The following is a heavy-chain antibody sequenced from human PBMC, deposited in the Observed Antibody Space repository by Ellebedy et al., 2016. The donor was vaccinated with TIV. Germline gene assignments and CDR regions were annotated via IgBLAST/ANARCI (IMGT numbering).Heavy chain of an antibody. CDR1: GFTFDDYA. CDR2: ISWNSGST. V-gene: IGHV3-23*01. CDR3: EGRSSWYKGRDY. Sequence: GESPKISCAASGFTFDDYAMHWVRQAPGKGLEWVSGISWNSGSTYYADSVKGRFTISRDNSKNTLYLQMNSLRAEDTAVYYCEGRSSWYKGRDYWGQGTLVTVSS. J-gene: IGHJ4*02. D-gene: IGHD6-13*01.